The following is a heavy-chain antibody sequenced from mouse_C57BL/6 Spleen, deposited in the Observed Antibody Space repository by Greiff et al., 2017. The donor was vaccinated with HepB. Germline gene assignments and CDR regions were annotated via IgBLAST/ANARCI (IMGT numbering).Heavy chain of an antibody. V-gene: IGHV8-8*01. J-gene: IGHJ3*01. CDR1: GFSLSTFGLG. CDR3: ARVDDYVSSSCSAY. D-gene: IGHD1-1*01. Sequence: QVTLKVSGPGLLQPSQTLSLTCSFSGFSLSTFGLGVGWFRKPSGKGLEWLAHIWWDDDKYYNPALKSRLTISKDTSKNQVFLKIANVDTADTATYYCARVDDYVSSSCSAYWGQVTLVTISA. CDR2: IWWDDDK.